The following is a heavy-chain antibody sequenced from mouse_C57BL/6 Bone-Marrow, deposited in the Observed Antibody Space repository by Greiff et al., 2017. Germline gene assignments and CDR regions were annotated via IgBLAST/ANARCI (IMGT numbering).Heavy chain of an antibody. Sequence: EVQLQQSGAELMRPGASVKLSCTASGFNIKDDYMHWVKQRPEQGLEWIGWIDPENGDTEYASKFQGKATITADTSSNTAYLQLSSLTSEDTAVYYCTTLYYEYDEDYWGQGTTLTVSS. J-gene: IGHJ2*01. V-gene: IGHV14-4*01. CDR2: IDPENGDT. CDR1: GFNIKDDY. CDR3: TTLYYEYDEDY. D-gene: IGHD2-4*01.